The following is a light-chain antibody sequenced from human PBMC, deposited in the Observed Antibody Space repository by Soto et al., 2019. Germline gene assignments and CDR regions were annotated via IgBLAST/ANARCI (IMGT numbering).Light chain of an antibody. Sequence: EIVMTQSPANLSVSPGERATLSCRASQSVSSNLAWYQQKPGQRPRLLIYGASTRATGIPARFSGSGSGREFTLTISSLQSEDFAVYYCQQYNKWPPYTFGQGTKVEIK. V-gene: IGKV3-15*01. CDR2: GAS. J-gene: IGKJ2*01. CDR3: QQYNKWPPYT. CDR1: QSVSSN.